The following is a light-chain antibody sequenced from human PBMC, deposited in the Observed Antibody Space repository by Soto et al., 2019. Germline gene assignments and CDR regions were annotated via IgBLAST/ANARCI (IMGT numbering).Light chain of an antibody. CDR3: QQYGSSPRT. V-gene: IGKV3-20*01. CDR1: QSVSSNC. CDR2: GVS. Sequence: EIVLTQSPGTLSLSPVDGATLSCRASQSVSSNCLAWYQQKPGQAPRLLIYGVSSRATGIPDRFSGSGSGSDFTLTVSRLEPEDFAVYYCQQYGSSPRTFGQGTKVEIK. J-gene: IGKJ1*01.